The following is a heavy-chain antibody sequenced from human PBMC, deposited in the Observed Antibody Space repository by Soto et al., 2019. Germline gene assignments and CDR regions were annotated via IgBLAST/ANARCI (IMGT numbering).Heavy chain of an antibody. Sequence: EVQLVESGGGLVQPGGSLRLSCAASGFTFSDHFMEWVRQAPGKGLEWVGRVRHKAGPYMTDYAASVKGIFTISRDESRNSLFLQMNSLQTEDTSVYYCISPQRSSSDWYYYWGQGTLVTVSS. D-gene: IGHD6-19*01. CDR1: GFTFSDHF. J-gene: IGHJ4*02. CDR2: VRHKAGPYMT. V-gene: IGHV3-72*01. CDR3: ISPQRSSSDWYYY.